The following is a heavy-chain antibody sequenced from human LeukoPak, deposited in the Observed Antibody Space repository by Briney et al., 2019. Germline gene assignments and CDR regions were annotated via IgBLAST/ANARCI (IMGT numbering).Heavy chain of an antibody. CDR3: ATGAPFIIVGATSEGYFDY. Sequence: SVKVSCKASGGTFSSYAISWVRQATGQRLEWMGGIIPIFGTANYAQKFQGRVTITADESTSTAYMELSSLRSEDTAVYYCATGAPFIIVGATSEGYFDYWGQGTLVTVSS. V-gene: IGHV1-69*13. D-gene: IGHD1-26*01. J-gene: IGHJ4*02. CDR2: IIPIFGTA. CDR1: GGTFSSYA.